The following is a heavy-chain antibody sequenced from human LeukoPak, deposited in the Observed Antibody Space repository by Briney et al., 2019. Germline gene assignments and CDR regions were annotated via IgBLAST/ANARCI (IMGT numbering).Heavy chain of an antibody. D-gene: IGHD6-19*01. V-gene: IGHV4-4*02. CDR2: INHSGST. Sequence: SETLSLTCAVSGGSISSSTWWSWVRQPPGKGLEWIGEINHSGSTDYNPSLKSRVPISVDKSNNQFSLKLNSVTAAGTAVYYCARKQWLAVADWGQGTLVTVSS. J-gene: IGHJ4*02. CDR1: GGSISSSTW. CDR3: ARKQWLAVAD.